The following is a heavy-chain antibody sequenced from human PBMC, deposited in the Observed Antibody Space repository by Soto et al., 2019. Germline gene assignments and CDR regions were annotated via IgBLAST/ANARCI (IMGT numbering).Heavy chain of an antibody. CDR2: ISLSGSI. Sequence: EVQLVESGGGLVQPGGSLRLSCAAFGFTFRNYSMNWVRQAPGKGLEWVSFISLSGSIYYADSVKGRFTVSRDNAKNSLYLQMNSLRDEDTAVYYCARVLKWEHSAFDHWGQGTLVTVSS. J-gene: IGHJ4*02. CDR3: ARVLKWEHSAFDH. D-gene: IGHD1-26*01. CDR1: GFTFRNYS. V-gene: IGHV3-48*02.